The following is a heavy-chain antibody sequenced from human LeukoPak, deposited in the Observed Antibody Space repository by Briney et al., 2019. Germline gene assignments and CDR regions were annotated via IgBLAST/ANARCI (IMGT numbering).Heavy chain of an antibody. V-gene: IGHV4-61*02. J-gene: IGHJ3*02. D-gene: IGHD3-9*01. CDR1: GDSISSGDYY. CDR3: ARNHYDILTGYYNRAFDI. Sequence: SETLSLTCTVSGDSISSGDYYWSWIRQPAGKGLEWIGRISSSGSTNYNPSLKSRVTISVDTSKNQFSLKLSSVTAADTAVYYCARNHYDILTGYYNRAFDIWGQGTMVTVSS. CDR2: ISSSGST.